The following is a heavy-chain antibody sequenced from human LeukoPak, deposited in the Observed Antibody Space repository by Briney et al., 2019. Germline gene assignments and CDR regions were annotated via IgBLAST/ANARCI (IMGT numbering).Heavy chain of an antibody. CDR1: GYTFTSYD. CDR3: ARGPWGRDYDSSGYTH. V-gene: IGHV1-8*01. CDR2: MNPNSGNT. J-gene: IGHJ4*02. D-gene: IGHD3-22*01. Sequence: ASVKVSCKASGYTFTSYDINWVRQATGQGLEWMGWMNPNSGNTGYAQKFQGRVTMTRNTSISTAYMELSSLRSEDTAVYYCARGPWGRDYDSSGYTHWGQGTLVTVSS.